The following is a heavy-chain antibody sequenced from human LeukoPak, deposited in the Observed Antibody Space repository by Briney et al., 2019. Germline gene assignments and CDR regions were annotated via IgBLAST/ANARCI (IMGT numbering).Heavy chain of an antibody. CDR2: ISGRGDYT. Sequence: GGSLRLSCAASGFTFSTYTMSWVRQAPGKGLEWVSLISGRGDYTYYSDSLKGRFTISRDNAKTSVYLQTNSLRVDDTAVYYCARAPDLYGGYKPYYDHWGQGTLLTVSS. CDR1: GFTFSTYT. V-gene: IGHV3-21*01. CDR3: ARAPDLYGGYKPYYDH. D-gene: IGHD5-12*01. J-gene: IGHJ4*02.